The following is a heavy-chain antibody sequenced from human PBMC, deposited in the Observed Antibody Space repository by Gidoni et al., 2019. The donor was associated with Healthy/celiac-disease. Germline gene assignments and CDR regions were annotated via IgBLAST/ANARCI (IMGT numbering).Heavy chain of an antibody. CDR3: KIGRAPSSEARDSWLDY. CDR1: GYSFTSYW. CDR2: IYPGDSDT. V-gene: IGHV5-51*01. Sequence: EVQLVQSGAEVKKHGESLKISCKGSGYSFTSYWIGWVRQMPGKGLEWMGIIYPGDSDTRYSPSFQGQVTISADKSISTAYLQWSSLKASDTAMYYCKIGRAPSSEARDSWLDYWGQGTLVTVSS. J-gene: IGHJ4*02. D-gene: IGHD6-13*01.